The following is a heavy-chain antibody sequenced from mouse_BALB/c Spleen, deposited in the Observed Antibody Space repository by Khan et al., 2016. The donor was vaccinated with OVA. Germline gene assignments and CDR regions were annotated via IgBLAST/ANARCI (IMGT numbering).Heavy chain of an antibody. D-gene: IGHD1-1*01. V-gene: IGHV5-6-3*01. CDR3: SSDVYYETYFDY. Sequence: EVELVESGGGLVQPGGSLKLSCAASGFTFNNYGMSWVRQTPDTRLELVATINSNGGSTYFPDSVKGRFTISRDNGKNTLYLQMSSLKSEDTAMYYCSSDVYYETYFDYWVHGTTLTVSS. CDR1: GFTFNNYG. J-gene: IGHJ2*01. CDR2: INSNGGST.